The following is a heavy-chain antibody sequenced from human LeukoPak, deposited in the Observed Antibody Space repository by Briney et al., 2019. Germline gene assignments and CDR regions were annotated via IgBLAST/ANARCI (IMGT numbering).Heavy chain of an antibody. CDR3: AKPVRSYRSSWYAY. J-gene: IGHJ4*02. D-gene: IGHD6-13*01. Sequence: GGSLRLSCAASGFTFSSDGMHWVRQAPGKGLEWVAFIRYDGSNKYYADSVKGRFTISRDNSKNTLYLQMNSLRAEDTAVYYCAKPVRSYRSSWYAYWGQGTLVTVSS. CDR1: GFTFSSDG. V-gene: IGHV3-30*02. CDR2: IRYDGSNK.